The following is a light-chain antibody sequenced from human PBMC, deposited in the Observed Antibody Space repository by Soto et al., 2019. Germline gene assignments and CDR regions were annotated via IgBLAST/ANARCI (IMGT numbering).Light chain of an antibody. CDR3: SSFTATSTYA. J-gene: IGLJ1*01. V-gene: IGLV2-14*01. CDR1: SSNVGYYTY. CDR2: EVS. Sequence: QSALTQPASVSGSPGQSITISCTGSSSNVGYYTYVSWFKQHPGKAPKLMIYEVSNRPSGVSNRFSGSKSGNAASLTISGLQAEDEADYYCSSFTATSTYAFGTGTKLTVL.